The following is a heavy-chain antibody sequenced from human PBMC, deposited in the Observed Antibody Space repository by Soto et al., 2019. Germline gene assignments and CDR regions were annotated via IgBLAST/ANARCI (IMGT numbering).Heavy chain of an antibody. CDR2: IIPIFGTA. J-gene: IGHJ4*02. V-gene: IGHV1-69*13. Sequence: SVKVSCKASGGTFSSYAISWVRQAPGQGLEWMGGIIPIFGTANYAQKFQGRVTITADESTSTAYMELSSLRSEDTAVYYCAGSAILRYFDWLLNYWGQGTLVTVSS. D-gene: IGHD3-9*01. CDR1: GGTFSSYA. CDR3: AGSAILRYFDWLLNY.